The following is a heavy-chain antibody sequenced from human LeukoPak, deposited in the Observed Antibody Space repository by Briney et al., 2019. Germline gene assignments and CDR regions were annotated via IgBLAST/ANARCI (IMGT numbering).Heavy chain of an antibody. CDR3: ARGGTPGYSTGWIDY. D-gene: IGHD6-19*01. V-gene: IGHV3-53*05. CDR1: GFTVSSNY. CDR2: LYGGGST. Sequence: GGSLRLSCAASGFTVSSNYMSWVRQAPGKGLEWVSVLYGGGSTYYANSVKGRFTISRDNSKNTLYLQMNSLRGEDTAVYYCARGGTPGYSTGWIDYWGQGTLVTVSS. J-gene: IGHJ4*02.